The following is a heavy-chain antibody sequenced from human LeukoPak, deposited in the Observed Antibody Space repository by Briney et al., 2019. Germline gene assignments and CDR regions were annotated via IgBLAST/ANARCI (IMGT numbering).Heavy chain of an antibody. CDR3: AGGFGFDY. CDR1: GFTFSGHN. V-gene: IGHV3-48*04. D-gene: IGHD3-10*01. Sequence: PGGSLRLSCAASGFTFSGHNMNWVRQAPGKGLEWISFVSISSGTIYYADSVNGRFRISRDNAKNTLYLQMNSLRAEDTAVYFCAGGFGFDYWGQGTLVTVSS. J-gene: IGHJ4*02. CDR2: VSISSGTI.